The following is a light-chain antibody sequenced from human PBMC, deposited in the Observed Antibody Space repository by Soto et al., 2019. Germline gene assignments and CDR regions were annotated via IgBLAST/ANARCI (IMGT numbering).Light chain of an antibody. V-gene: IGLV1-44*01. CDR1: RSNIGSNT. CDR2: SNN. CDR3: ASWDDSLNGWV. Sequence: QSVLTQPPSASGTPGQRVTISCSGSRSNIGSNTVNWYQQLPGTAPKLLIYSNNQRPSGVPDRFSGSKSGTSASLAISGLQSEDEADYYCASWDDSLNGWVFGGWNKLTVL. J-gene: IGLJ3*02.